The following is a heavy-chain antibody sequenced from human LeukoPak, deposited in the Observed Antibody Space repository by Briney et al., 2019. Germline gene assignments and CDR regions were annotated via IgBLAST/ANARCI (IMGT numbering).Heavy chain of an antibody. CDR2: IYAPGSS. CDR1: GDSISGYY. D-gene: IGHD6-13*01. J-gene: IGHJ4*02. V-gene: IGHV4-4*07. CDR3: ATGTEAAGAFRS. Sequence: SETLSLTCTVSGDSISGYYWAWIRQPAGKGLEWIGHIYAPGSSNYSPSFKSRVTMSIDMSNNQFSLRLNSVTAADTAMYYCATGTEAAGAFRSWGPGILVTVSP.